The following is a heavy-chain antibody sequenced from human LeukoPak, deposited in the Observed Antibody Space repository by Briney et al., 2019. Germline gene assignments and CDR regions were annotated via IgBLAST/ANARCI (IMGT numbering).Heavy chain of an antibody. V-gene: IGHV1-69-2*01. J-gene: IGHJ1*01. Sequence: GASVKVSCKASGYTFTDYYMHWVQQAPGKGLEWMGRVDPEDGETIYAEKFQGRVTITADTSTDTAYMELSSLRSEDTAVYYCATVRYSSSYFQHWGQGTLVTVSS. D-gene: IGHD6-6*01. CDR1: GYTFTDYY. CDR2: VDPEDGET. CDR3: ATVRYSSSYFQH.